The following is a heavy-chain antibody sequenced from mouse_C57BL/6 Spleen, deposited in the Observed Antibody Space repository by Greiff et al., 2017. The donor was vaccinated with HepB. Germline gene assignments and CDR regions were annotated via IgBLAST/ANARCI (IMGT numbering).Heavy chain of an antibody. Sequence: QVQLQHPGAELVRPGSSVKLSCKASGYTFTSYWMDWVKQRPGQGLEWIGNIYPSDSETHYNQKFKDKATLTVDKSSSTAYMQLSSLTSEDSAVYYCARTFITTVVAHFDYWGQGTTLTVSS. D-gene: IGHD1-1*01. CDR2: IYPSDSET. J-gene: IGHJ2*01. CDR1: GYTFTSYW. V-gene: IGHV1-61*01. CDR3: ARTFITTVVAHFDY.